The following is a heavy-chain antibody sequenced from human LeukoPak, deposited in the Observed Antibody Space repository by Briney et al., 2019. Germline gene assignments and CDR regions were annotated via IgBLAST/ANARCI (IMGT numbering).Heavy chain of an antibody. J-gene: IGHJ6*03. Sequence: GGSLRLSCAASGFTFSSYWMHWARQAPGKGLVWVSRINSDGSSTSYADSVKGRFTISRDNAKNTLYLQMNSLRAEDTAVYYCAKTGGYYYYYMDVWGKGTTVTISS. V-gene: IGHV3-74*01. CDR2: INSDGSST. CDR1: GFTFSSYW. CDR3: AKTGGYYYYYMDV. D-gene: IGHD3-10*01.